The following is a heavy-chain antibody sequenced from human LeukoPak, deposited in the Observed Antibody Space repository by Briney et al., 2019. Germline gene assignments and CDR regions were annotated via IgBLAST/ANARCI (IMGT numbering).Heavy chain of an antibody. CDR1: GFTFSGYL. Sequence: GGSLRLSCVGAGFTFSGYLMSWVRQAPGKGLEWVANIKQDGSEKYYVASVKGRFTISRDNAKNSLYLQMSSLRAEDSAVYYCAREVYYDFWSGHAPIDYWGQGTLVTVSS. D-gene: IGHD3-3*01. V-gene: IGHV3-7*01. CDR3: AREVYYDFWSGHAPIDY. J-gene: IGHJ4*02. CDR2: IKQDGSEK.